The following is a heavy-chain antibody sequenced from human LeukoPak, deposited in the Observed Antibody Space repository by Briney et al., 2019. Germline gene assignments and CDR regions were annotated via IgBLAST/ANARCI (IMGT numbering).Heavy chain of an antibody. CDR2: IYPGDSDT. Sequence: GESLKISCKSSGYSFTSYWIGWVRQMPGKGLEWMGIIYPGDSDTRYSPSFQGQVTISADKSISTAYLQWSSLKASDTAMYYCARIGYCSSTSCFPFDYWGQGTLVTVSS. V-gene: IGHV5-51*01. CDR1: GYSFTSYW. CDR3: ARIGYCSSTSCFPFDY. J-gene: IGHJ4*02. D-gene: IGHD2-2*01.